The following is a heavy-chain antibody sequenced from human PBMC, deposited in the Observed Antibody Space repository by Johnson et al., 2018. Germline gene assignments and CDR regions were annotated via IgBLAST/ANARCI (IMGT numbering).Heavy chain of an antibody. Sequence: QVQLVESGGGVVQSGRSLRLSCAASGFTFSTYGMHWVRQASGRGLEWVAGISYDGSKKYYVDPVKGRFTISSDNAKNTLSLKMNSPRAEDTAVSSCAKDLFGILPYAVEIGGQGTSVTVSS. CDR1: GFTFSTYG. J-gene: IGHJ3*02. CDR3: AKDLFGILPYAVEI. CDR2: ISYDGSKK. V-gene: IGHV3-30*18. D-gene: IGHD2-21*01.